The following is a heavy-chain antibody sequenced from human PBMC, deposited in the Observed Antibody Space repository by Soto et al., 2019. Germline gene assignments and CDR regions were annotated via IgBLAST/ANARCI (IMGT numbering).Heavy chain of an antibody. J-gene: IGHJ4*02. CDR2: IIPIFGTA. V-gene: IGHV1-69*12. Sequence: QVQLVQSGAEVKKPGSSVKVSCKASGGTFSSYAISWVRQAPGQGLEWMGGIIPIFGTANYAQKFQGRVTTTADESTSTAYMEVSSLRSEDTAGYYCAMTYGDYGLVDYWGQGTLVTVSS. CDR3: AMTYGDYGLVDY. D-gene: IGHD4-17*01. CDR1: GGTFSSYA.